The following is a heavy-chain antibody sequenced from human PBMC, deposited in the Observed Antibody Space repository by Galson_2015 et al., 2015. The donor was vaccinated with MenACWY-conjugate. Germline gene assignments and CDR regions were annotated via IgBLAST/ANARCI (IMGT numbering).Heavy chain of an antibody. Sequence: ETLSLTCTVSGDSISSDYWSWIRQPPGKGLQWIGYIHYSGTTNYNPSLQSRVAISVGTSKTQFSLRLNSVTATDTAVYYCARLRGRSSATFEYWGQGTLVTVSS. V-gene: IGHV4-59*08. CDR1: GDSISSDY. D-gene: IGHD1-26*01. J-gene: IGHJ4*02. CDR3: ARLRGRSSATFEY. CDR2: IHYSGTT.